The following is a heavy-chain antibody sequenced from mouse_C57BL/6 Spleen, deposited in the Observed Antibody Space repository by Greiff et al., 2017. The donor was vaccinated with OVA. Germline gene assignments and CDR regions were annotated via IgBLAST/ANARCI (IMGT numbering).Heavy chain of an antibody. J-gene: IGHJ4*01. CDR2: INYDGSST. CDR1: GFTFSDYY. CDR3: ARAYDYDYAMDY. D-gene: IGHD2-4*01. V-gene: IGHV5-16*01. Sequence: EVKLMESEGGLVQPGSSMKLSCTASGFTFSDYYMAWVRQVPEKGLEWVANINYDGSSTYYLDSLKSRFIISRDNAKNILYLQMSSLKSEDTATYCCARAYDYDYAMDYWGQGTSVTVSS.